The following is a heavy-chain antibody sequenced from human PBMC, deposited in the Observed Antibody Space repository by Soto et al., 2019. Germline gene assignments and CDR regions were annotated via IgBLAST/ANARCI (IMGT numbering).Heavy chain of an antibody. J-gene: IGHJ6*02. CDR3: ARLIRGWLDEVGYGMDV. Sequence: PSETLSLTCAVYGGSFSGYYWSWIRQPPGKGLEWIGEINHSGSTNYNPSLKSRVTISVDTSKNQFSLKLSSVTAADTAVYYCARLIRGWLDEVGYGMDVWGQGTTVTVSS. D-gene: IGHD6-19*01. V-gene: IGHV4-34*01. CDR1: GGSFSGYY. CDR2: INHSGST.